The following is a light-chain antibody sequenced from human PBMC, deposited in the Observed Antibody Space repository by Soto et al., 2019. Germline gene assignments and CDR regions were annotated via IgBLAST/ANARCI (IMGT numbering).Light chain of an antibody. V-gene: IGLV2-14*01. CDR2: EVS. Sequence: QSALTQPASVSGSPGQSITISCTGTSSDVGGYNYVSWYQQHPGRAPKLIIFEVSNRPSGVSNRFSGSKSANTASLTISGLQAEDEAHYYCTSHTTSTTLPVVFGGGTKVTVL. CDR3: TSHTTSTTLPVV. J-gene: IGLJ2*01. CDR1: SSDVGGYNY.